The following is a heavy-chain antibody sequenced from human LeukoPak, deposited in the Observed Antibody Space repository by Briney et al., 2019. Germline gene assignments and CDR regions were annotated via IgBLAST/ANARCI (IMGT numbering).Heavy chain of an antibody. Sequence: ASVKVSCKASGYTFTSYYMHWVRQAPGQGLEWMGIINPSGGSTSYAQKFQGRVTMTRDTSTSTVYMELSSLRSEDTAVYYCARGSTYDFWSGYYPTQYFQHWGQGTLVTVSS. J-gene: IGHJ1*01. CDR1: GYTFTSYY. CDR3: ARGSTYDFWSGYYPTQYFQH. V-gene: IGHV1-46*01. D-gene: IGHD3-3*01. CDR2: INPSGGST.